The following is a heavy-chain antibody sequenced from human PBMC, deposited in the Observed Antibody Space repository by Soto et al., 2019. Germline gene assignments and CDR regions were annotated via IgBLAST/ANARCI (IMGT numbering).Heavy chain of an antibody. CDR1: GGSISSSSYF. Sequence: QLQLQESGPGLVKPSETLSLTCSVSGGSISSSSYFWGWIRQPPGKGLEWIGSIYYSGSTYYNPYFKRRVTVSVDTSMDRFSLKLSSEPAADTAVYYCARHPSSVWFDPWGQGTLVTVSS. J-gene: IGHJ5*02. CDR3: ARHPSSVWFDP. D-gene: IGHD2-15*01. V-gene: IGHV4-39*01. CDR2: IYYSGST.